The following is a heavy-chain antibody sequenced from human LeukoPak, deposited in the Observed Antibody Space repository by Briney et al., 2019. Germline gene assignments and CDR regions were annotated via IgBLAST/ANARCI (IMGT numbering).Heavy chain of an antibody. CDR1: GFTFNMYW. J-gene: IGHJ4*02. CDR2: INKDGSDK. V-gene: IGHV3-7*01. CDR3: ARDAGYGGNSDY. D-gene: IGHD4-23*01. Sequence: GGSLRLSCAASGFTFNMYWMAWVRQAPGKGLESVAYINKDGSDKYYVDSVKGRFTVSRDNAKNSLYLQMNSLRAEGTAVYYCARDAGYGGNSDYWGQGTLVTVSS.